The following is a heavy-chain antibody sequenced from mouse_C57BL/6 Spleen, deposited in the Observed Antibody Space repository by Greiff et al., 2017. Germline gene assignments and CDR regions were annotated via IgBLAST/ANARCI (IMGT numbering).Heavy chain of an antibody. V-gene: IGHV5-17*01. Sequence: EVQLVESGGGLVKPGGSLKLSCAASGFTFSDYGMHWVRQASEKGLEWVAYISSGSSTIYYADTVKGRFTISRDNAKNTLFLQMTSLRSEDTAMYYCARGNWDGGVDYWGQGTTLTVSS. CDR3: ARGNWDGGVDY. J-gene: IGHJ2*01. D-gene: IGHD4-1*01. CDR1: GFTFSDYG. CDR2: ISSGSSTI.